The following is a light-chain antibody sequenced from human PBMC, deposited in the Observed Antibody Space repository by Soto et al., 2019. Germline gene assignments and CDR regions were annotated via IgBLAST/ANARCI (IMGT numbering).Light chain of an antibody. V-gene: IGKV3-20*01. CDR2: GAS. Sequence: EIVLTQSPGTLSFSPGERSTLSCRSSQSVSSSYLAWYQQKPGQAPRLLIYGASSRATGIPDRFSGSGPGTDFTLTISRLEPEDFAVYYCQQYGSSPPWTFGQGTKVDIK. CDR3: QQYGSSPPWT. J-gene: IGKJ1*01. CDR1: QSVSSSY.